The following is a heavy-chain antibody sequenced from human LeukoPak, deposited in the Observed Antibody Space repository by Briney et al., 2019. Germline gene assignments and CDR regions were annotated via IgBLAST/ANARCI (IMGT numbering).Heavy chain of an antibody. CDR2: INPSGGST. CDR1: GYTFTGYY. CDR3: ARDRYYYYYYMDV. J-gene: IGHJ6*03. V-gene: IGHV1-46*01. Sequence: GPVKVSCKASGYTFTGYYMHWVRQAPGQGLEWMGIINPSGGSTSYAQKFQGRVTMTRDMSTSTVYMELSSLRSEDTAVYYCARDRYYYYYYMDVWGKGTTVTVSS.